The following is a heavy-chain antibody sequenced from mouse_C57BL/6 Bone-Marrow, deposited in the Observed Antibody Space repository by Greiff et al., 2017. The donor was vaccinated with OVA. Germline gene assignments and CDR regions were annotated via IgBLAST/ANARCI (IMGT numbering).Heavy chain of an antibody. J-gene: IGHJ4*01. D-gene: IGHD2-3*01. CDR3: ARADGYYRYYAMDY. CDR2: IYPRSGNT. CDR1: GYTFTSYG. V-gene: IGHV1-81*01. Sequence: VQLQQSGAELARPGASVKLSCKASGYTFTSYGISWVKQRTGQGLEWIGEIYPRSGNTYYNEKFKGKATLTADKSSSTAYMELRSLTSEDSAVYFCARADGYYRYYAMDYWGQGTSVTVSS.